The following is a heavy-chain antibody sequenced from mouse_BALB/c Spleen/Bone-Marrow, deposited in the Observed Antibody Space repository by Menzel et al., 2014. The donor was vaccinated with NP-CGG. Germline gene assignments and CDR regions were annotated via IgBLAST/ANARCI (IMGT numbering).Heavy chain of an antibody. D-gene: IGHD1-1*01. J-gene: IGHJ2*01. CDR3: ANYYYGYYFDY. Sequence: VQLQQPGAELVKPGASVKLSCTASGFNIKDTYMHWVKQGPEQGLEWIGRIDPANGNTKYDPKFQDKATITADTSSNTAYLQLSSLTSEDTAVYYCANYYYGYYFDYWGQGTTLTVSS. CDR1: GFNIKDTY. CDR2: IDPANGNT. V-gene: IGHV14-3*02.